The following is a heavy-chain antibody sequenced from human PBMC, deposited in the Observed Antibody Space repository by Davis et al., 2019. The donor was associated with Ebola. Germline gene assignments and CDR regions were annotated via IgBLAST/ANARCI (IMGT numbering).Heavy chain of an antibody. CDR2: ISGSGGST. CDR1: GFTYRRHA. D-gene: IGHD5-12*01. V-gene: IGHV3-23*01. Sequence: SPITPRPAPGFTYRRHAMSCVRQPPGEGLERGTAISGSGGSTYYADSVKGRFTISRDNSKNTLYLQMNSLRAEDTAVYYCARDRWLRLPTGYYYYGTEVWGQGTTVTVSS. J-gene: IGHJ6*02. CDR3: ARDRWLRLPTGYYYYGTEV.